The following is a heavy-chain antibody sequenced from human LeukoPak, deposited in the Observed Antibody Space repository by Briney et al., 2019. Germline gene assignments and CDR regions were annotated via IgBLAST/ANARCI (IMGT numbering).Heavy chain of an antibody. CDR2: ISYDGSNI. Sequence: GGSLRLSCAASGFTFNNYGMHWVRQAPGKGLEWVAVISYDGSNIYYADSVKGRFTISRDNSKNTLYLQVNSLRAEDTAVYYCARDYSSGYYRTFDYWGQGTLVTVSS. J-gene: IGHJ4*02. V-gene: IGHV3-30*03. CDR1: GFTFNNYG. CDR3: ARDYSSGYYRTFDY. D-gene: IGHD3-22*01.